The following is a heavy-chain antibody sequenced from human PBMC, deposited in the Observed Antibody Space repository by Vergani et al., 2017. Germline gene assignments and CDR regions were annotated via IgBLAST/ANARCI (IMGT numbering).Heavy chain of an antibody. Sequence: QVQLQQSGPGLGKPSQTLSLTCAISGDSVSSNSAAWNWIRQSPSRGLEWLGRTYYRSKWYNDYAVSVKSRITINPDTSKNQFSLQLNSVTPEDTAVYYCARVAKIAVAGGYDAFDIWGQGTMVTVSS. J-gene: IGHJ3*02. CDR1: GDSVSSNSAA. D-gene: IGHD6-19*01. CDR3: ARVAKIAVAGGYDAFDI. V-gene: IGHV6-1*01. CDR2: TYYRSKWYN.